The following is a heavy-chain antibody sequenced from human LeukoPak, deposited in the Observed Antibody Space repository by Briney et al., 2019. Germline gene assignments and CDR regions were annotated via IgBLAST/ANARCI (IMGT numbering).Heavy chain of an antibody. CDR1: GYTFTGYY. J-gene: IGHJ5*02. CDR2: INPSGGST. CDR3: ARELPRYCSGGSCYSTKNWFDP. Sequence: GASVKVSCKASGYTFTGYYMHWVRQAPGQGLEWMGIINPSGGSTSYAQKFQGRVTMTRDMSTSTVYMELSRLRSDDTAVYYCARELPRYCSGGSCYSTKNWFDPWGQGTLVTVSS. V-gene: IGHV1-46*01. D-gene: IGHD2-15*01.